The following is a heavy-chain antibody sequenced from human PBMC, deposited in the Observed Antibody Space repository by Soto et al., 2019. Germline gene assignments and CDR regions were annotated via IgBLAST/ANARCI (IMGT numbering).Heavy chain of an antibody. D-gene: IGHD3-9*01. J-gene: IGHJ4*02. Sequence: PSETLSLTCTVSGGSISSGDYYWSWIRQPPGKGLEWIGYIYYSGSTYYNPSLKSRVTMSVDTSKNQFSLKLSSVTAADTAVYYCARGLSPLRYFDWVFGHWGQGTLVTVSS. CDR2: IYYSGST. V-gene: IGHV4-30-4*01. CDR3: ARGLSPLRYFDWVFGH. CDR1: GGSISSGDYY.